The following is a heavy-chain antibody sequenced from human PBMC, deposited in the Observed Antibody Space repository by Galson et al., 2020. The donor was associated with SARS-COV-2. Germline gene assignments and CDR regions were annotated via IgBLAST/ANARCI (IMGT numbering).Heavy chain of an antibody. J-gene: IGHJ4*02. CDR2: ISSSSSTM. Sequence: GESLKISCAASGFTFSSYNMNWVRQAPGKGLEWVSYISSSSSTMYYADSVKGRFTISRDNAKNSLYLQMNSLRVEDTAVYYCARLEDDYSNDGYIDYWGQGTLVTVSS. V-gene: IGHV3-48*04. CDR3: ARLEDDYSNDGYIDY. D-gene: IGHD4-4*01. CDR1: GFTFSSYN.